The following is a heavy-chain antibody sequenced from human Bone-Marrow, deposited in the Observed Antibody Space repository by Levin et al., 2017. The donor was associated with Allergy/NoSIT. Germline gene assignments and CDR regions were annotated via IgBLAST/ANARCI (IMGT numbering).Heavy chain of an antibody. CDR2: INPSGYSA. J-gene: IGHJ4*02. D-gene: IGHD3-22*01. CDR1: GFTFSNYY. CDR3: ARDLKTSYYDTSGYDGRYYFDY. V-gene: IGHV1-46*01. Sequence: ASVKVSCKASGFTFSNYYIHWVRQAPGQGPEWMGMINPSGYSANYAQQFQGRVTLTRDTSTSTLYMELSGLRSEDTAVYFCARDLKTSYYDTSGYDGRYYFDYWGQGTLVTVSS.